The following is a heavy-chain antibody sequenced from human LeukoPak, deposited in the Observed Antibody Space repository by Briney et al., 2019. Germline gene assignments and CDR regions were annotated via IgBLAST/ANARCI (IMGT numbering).Heavy chain of an antibody. J-gene: IGHJ6*02. CDR3: TTAPYIVVVAAARMDV. D-gene: IGHD2-15*01. Sequence: GGSLRLSCAASGFTFNNAWMSWVRQAPGKGLEWVGRIKSKSDGGTTDYAAPVKGRFTISRDDSKNTLYLQMNSLKIEDTALYYCTTAPYIVVVAAARMDVWGQGTTVTVSS. CDR1: GFTFNNAW. V-gene: IGHV3-15*01. CDR2: IKSKSDGGTT.